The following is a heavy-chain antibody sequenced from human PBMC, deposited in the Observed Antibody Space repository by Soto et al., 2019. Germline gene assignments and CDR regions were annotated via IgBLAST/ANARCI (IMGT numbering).Heavy chain of an antibody. CDR3: ARMDYYDSSGYYGPDY. D-gene: IGHD3-22*01. CDR1: GGTFSSYA. Sequence: VKVSCKASGGTFSSYAISWVRQAPGQGLEWMGGIIPIFGTANYAQKFQGRVTITADESTSTAYMELSSLRSEDTAVYYCARMDYYDSSGYYGPDYWGQGTLVTVSS. V-gene: IGHV1-69*01. CDR2: IIPIFGTA. J-gene: IGHJ4*02.